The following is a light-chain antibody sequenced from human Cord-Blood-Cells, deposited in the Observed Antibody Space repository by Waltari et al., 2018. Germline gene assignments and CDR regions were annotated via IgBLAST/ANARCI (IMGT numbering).Light chain of an antibody. Sequence: DIQMTQSPSTLSASVGERVTITCRASQSISSWLAGYQQKPGKAPKLLIYKASSLESGVPSRFSGSGSGTEFTLTISSLQPDEFATYYCQQYNSYSRTFGQGTKVEIK. CDR1: QSISSW. V-gene: IGKV1-5*03. J-gene: IGKJ1*01. CDR3: QQYNSYSRT. CDR2: KAS.